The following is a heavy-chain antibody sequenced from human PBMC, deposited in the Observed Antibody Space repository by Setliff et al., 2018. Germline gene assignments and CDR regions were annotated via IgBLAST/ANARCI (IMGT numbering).Heavy chain of an antibody. J-gene: IGHJ4*02. D-gene: IGHD3-22*01. CDR3: AKDNNYYDSGGYNYYFDY. CDR1: GFTFSSYG. CDR2: ISYDGNNK. V-gene: IGHV3-30*18. Sequence: GGSLRLSCAASGFTFSSYGIHWVRQAPGKGLEWVAVISYDGNNKYYADSVRGRFTISRDNSKNTLYLQMNSLRAEDTAVYYCAKDNNYYDSGGYNYYFDYWGQGTLVTVSS.